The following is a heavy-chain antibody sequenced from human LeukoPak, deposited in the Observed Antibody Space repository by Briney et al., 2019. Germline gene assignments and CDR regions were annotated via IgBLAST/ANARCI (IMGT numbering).Heavy chain of an antibody. V-gene: IGHV4-34*01. D-gene: IGHD3-22*01. CDR2: INHSGST. CDR1: GGSFSGYY. CDR3: ARALTYYYDSSGYALDY. J-gene: IGHJ4*02. Sequence: PSETLSLTCAVYGGSFSGYYWSWIRQPPGKGLEWIGEINHSGSTNYNPSLKSRVTISVDASKNKFSLKLSSVTAADTAVYYCARALTYYYDSSGYALDYWGQGTLVTVSS.